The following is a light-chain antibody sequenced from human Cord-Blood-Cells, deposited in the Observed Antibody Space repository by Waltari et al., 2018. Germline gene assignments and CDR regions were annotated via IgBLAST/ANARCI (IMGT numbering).Light chain of an antibody. CDR2: EVS. CDR3: CSYAGSSTL. CDR1: SSDVGSDNL. Sequence: QSALTQPASVSGSPGQSITISCTGTSSDVGSDNLVSWYQQHPGKAPKLMIYEVSKRPSGVSNRFSGSKSGNTASRTISGLQAEDEADYYCCSYAGSSTLFGGGTKLTVL. V-gene: IGLV2-23*02. J-gene: IGLJ3*02.